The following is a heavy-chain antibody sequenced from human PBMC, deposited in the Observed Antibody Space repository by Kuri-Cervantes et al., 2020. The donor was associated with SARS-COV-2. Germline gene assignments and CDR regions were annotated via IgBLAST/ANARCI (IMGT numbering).Heavy chain of an antibody. D-gene: IGHD3-22*01. Sequence: SQTLSLTCALYYGTLTGYQWSWIRQPPGKGLEWIGGINHRGDTYYNPSLEGRVTISRDTSENKFSLRLSSVTAADTAVYYCARGINGYFFFYYLDVWGKGNTVTAAS. J-gene: IGHJ6*03. CDR2: INHRGDT. CDR1: YGTLTGYQ. CDR3: ARGINGYFFFYYLDV. V-gene: IGHV4-34*01.